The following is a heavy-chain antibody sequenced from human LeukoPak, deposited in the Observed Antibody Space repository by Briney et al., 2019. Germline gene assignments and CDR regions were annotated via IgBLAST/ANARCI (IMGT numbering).Heavy chain of an antibody. D-gene: IGHD6-19*01. Sequence: ASVKVSCKASGYTFTGYFIHWVRQAPGQGLEWMGWINPNSDGTNYAQKFQGRVTMTRDTSISTAYMELNRLRSDDTAVYYCARGWVSRGWSNTYDAFDIWGQGTMVPVSS. CDR3: ARGWVSRGWSNTYDAFDI. J-gene: IGHJ3*02. CDR2: INPNSDGT. CDR1: GYTFTGYF. V-gene: IGHV1-2*02.